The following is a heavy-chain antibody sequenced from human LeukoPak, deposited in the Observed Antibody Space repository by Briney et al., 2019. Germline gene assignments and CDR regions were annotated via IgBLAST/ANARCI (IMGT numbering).Heavy chain of an antibody. J-gene: IGHJ5*02. CDR2: ISAYNGNT. V-gene: IGHV1-18*01. Sequence: ASVKVSCKASGYTFTSYDINWVRQATGQGLEWMGWISAYNGNTNYAQKLQGRVTMTTDTSTSTAYMELRSLRSDDTAVYYCARDRRGSGYDPGVWFDPWGQGTLVTVSS. CDR1: GYTFTSYD. D-gene: IGHD5-12*01. CDR3: ARDRRGSGYDPGVWFDP.